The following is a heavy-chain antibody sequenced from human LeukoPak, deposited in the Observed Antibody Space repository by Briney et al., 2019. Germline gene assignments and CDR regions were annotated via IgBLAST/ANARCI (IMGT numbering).Heavy chain of an antibody. J-gene: IGHJ5*02. CDR2: IYYSGST. CDR1: GGSISSYY. Sequence: PSETLPLTCTVSGGSISSYYWSWIRQPPGKGLEWIGYIYYSGSTNYNPSLKSRVTISVDTSKNQFSLKLSSVTAADTAVYYCARGYFDWLSPEVNWFDPWGQGTLVTVSS. D-gene: IGHD3-9*01. V-gene: IGHV4-59*01. CDR3: ARGYFDWLSPEVNWFDP.